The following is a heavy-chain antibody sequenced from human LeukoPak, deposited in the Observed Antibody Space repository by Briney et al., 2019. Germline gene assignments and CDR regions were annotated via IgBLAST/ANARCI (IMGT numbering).Heavy chain of an antibody. CDR1: GYSISSGYY. V-gene: IGHV4-38-2*01. Sequence: SETLSLTCAVSGYSISSGYYWGWIRQPPGKGLGWIGIIYHSGSTYYNPSLKSRVTISVDTSKNQFSLKLSSVTAADTAVYYCARVQGYCSGGSCFRPHNWFDPWGQGTLVTVSS. CDR3: ARVQGYCSGGSCFRPHNWFDP. J-gene: IGHJ5*02. CDR2: IYHSGST. D-gene: IGHD2-15*01.